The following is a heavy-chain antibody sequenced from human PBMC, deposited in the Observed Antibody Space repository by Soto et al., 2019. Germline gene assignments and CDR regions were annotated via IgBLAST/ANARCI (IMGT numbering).Heavy chain of an antibody. V-gene: IGHV3-23*01. Sequence: GSLRLSCAASGFTFSSYGMLWVRQAPGKGLEWVSAISGSGGSTYYADSVKGRFTISRDNSKNTLYLQMNSLRAEDTAVYYCTASSGWYNAFDIWGQGTMVTVSS. D-gene: IGHD6-19*01. CDR2: ISGSGGST. CDR1: GFTFSSYG. CDR3: TASSGWYNAFDI. J-gene: IGHJ3*02.